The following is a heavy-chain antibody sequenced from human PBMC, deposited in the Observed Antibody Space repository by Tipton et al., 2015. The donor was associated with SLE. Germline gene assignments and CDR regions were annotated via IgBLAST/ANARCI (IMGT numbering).Heavy chain of an antibody. J-gene: IGHJ4*02. D-gene: IGHD6-6*01. V-gene: IGHV4-34*08. CDR1: GFTFSSYA. CDR2: IYYSGST. CDR3: ASQGYSSSY. Sequence: LRLSCAASGFTFSSYAMSWIRQHPGKGLEWIGYIYYSGSTNYNPSLKSRVTISVDTSKNQFSLKLSSVTAADTAVYYCASQGYSSSYWGQGTLVTVSS.